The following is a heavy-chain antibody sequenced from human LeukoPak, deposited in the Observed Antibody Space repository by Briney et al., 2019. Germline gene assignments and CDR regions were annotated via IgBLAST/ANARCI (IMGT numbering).Heavy chain of an antibody. V-gene: IGHV3-7*01. CDR3: ARVFEVPPGMGLDY. J-gene: IGHJ4*02. CDR2: IKQDGSEK. Sequence: GGSLRLSCAASGFTFSSYWMSWVRQAPGKGLEWVANIKQDGSEKYYVDSVKGRFTISRDNAKNSLYLQMNSLRAEDTAVYYCARVFEVPPGMGLDYWGQGTLVTVSS. CDR1: GFTFSSYW. D-gene: IGHD2-2*01.